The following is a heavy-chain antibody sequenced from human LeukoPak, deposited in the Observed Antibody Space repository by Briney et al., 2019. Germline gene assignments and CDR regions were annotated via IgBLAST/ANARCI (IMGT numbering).Heavy chain of an antibody. CDR3: AKAPRYYDSSGYPVYYFDY. D-gene: IGHD3-22*01. J-gene: IGHJ4*02. V-gene: IGHV3-21*04. CDR2: ISSSSSYI. CDR1: GFTFSSYS. Sequence: GGSLRLSCAASGFTFSSYSMNWVRQAPGKGLEWVSSISSSSSYIYYADSVKGRFTISRDNAKNTLYLQMNSLRAEDTAVYYCAKAPRYYDSSGYPVYYFDYWGQGTLVTVSS.